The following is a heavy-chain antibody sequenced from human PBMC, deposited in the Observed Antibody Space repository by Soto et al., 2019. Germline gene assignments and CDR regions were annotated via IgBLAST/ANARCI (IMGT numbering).Heavy chain of an antibody. Sequence: QVQLVQSGAEVKKPGSSVRVSCKASGGTPSNSAFSWVRQAPGQGLEWMGGIIPVFGIVKYAQNLEGRVTTTADESTTTAYMELRSLRYEDRAVYYCARGRIVLVGSRAYYGMDGWGQVTTVTAS. D-gene: IGHD2-8*02. CDR2: IIPVFGIV. V-gene: IGHV1-69*01. CDR1: GGTPSNSA. J-gene: IGHJ6*02. CDR3: ARGRIVLVGSRAYYGMDG.